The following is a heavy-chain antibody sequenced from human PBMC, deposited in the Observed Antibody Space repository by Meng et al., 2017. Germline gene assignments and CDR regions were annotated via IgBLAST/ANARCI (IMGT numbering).Heavy chain of an antibody. CDR2: INPNSGVT. CDR3: AREIASRGNHAR. V-gene: IGHV1-2*06. D-gene: IGHD4-23*01. Sequence: QLQRGQSGAEVKKPGASVKVSCKASGYLFTGYYIHWVRQAPGQGLEWMGQINPNSGVTNFAQRFQGRVTMTRDTSISTAYMELSRLTSDDTAVYYCAREIASRGNHARWGQGTLVTVSS. J-gene: IGHJ4*02. CDR1: GYLFTGYY.